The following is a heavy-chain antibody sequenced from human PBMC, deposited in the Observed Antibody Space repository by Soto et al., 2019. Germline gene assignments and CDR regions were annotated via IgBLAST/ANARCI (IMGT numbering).Heavy chain of an antibody. D-gene: IGHD3-22*01. Sequence: GGSLRLSCAASGFTFDDYDMSWVRQAPGKGLEWVSGINWNGGSTGYADSVKGRFTISRDNAKNSLYLQMNSLRVEDKALFYCARIIYDSSGYYSTGNYYHYGMDVWGQGTTVTVSS. CDR1: GFTFDDYD. CDR2: INWNGGST. V-gene: IGHV3-20*04. J-gene: IGHJ6*02. CDR3: ARIIYDSSGYYSTGNYYHYGMDV.